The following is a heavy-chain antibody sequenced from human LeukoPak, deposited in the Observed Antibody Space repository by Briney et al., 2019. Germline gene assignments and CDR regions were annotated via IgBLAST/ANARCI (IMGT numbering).Heavy chain of an antibody. V-gene: IGHV3-30*02. CDR1: GFTFSSYG. J-gene: IGHJ4*02. D-gene: IGHD5-12*01. Sequence: GGSLRLSCAASGFTFSSYGMHWVRQAPGKGLEWVAFIRYEGRNKYYADSVKGRFTISRDNSKNTLYLQMNSLRAEDTAVYYCAKDGFRSGYDPHYFDCWGQSTLVTVSS. CDR3: AKDGFRSGYDPHYFDC. CDR2: IRYEGRNK.